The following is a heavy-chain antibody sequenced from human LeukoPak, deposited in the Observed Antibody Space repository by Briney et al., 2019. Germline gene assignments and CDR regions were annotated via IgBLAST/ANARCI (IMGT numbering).Heavy chain of an antibody. D-gene: IGHD4-17*01. CDR3: AREGGNSHTVTFDY. CDR1: GYTFTSYD. CDR2: MNPNSGNT. J-gene: IGHJ4*02. V-gene: IGHV1-8*01. Sequence: ASVKVSCKASGYTFTSYDINWVRQATGQGLEWMGWMNPNSGNTGYAQKFQGRVTMTRNTSISTAYMELSSLRSEDTAVYYCAREGGNSHTVTFDYWGQGPWSPSPQ.